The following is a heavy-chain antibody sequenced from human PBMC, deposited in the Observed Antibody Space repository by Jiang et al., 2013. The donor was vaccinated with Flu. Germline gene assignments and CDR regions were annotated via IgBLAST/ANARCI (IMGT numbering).Heavy chain of an antibody. Sequence: GLVKPSETLSLTCAVYGGSFSGYYWSWIRQPPGKGLEWIGEINHSGSTNYNPSLKGRVTISVDTSKNQFSLKLSSVTAADTAVYYCASILWPRKHFDYWGQGTLVTVSS. CDR2: INHSGST. CDR3: ASILWPRKHFDY. CDR1: GGSFSGYY. V-gene: IGHV4-34*01. D-gene: IGHD3-10*01. J-gene: IGHJ4*02.